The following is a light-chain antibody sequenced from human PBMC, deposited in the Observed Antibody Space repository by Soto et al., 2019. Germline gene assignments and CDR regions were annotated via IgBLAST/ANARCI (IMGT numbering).Light chain of an antibody. Sequence: QSVLTQPRSVSGSPGQSVTISCTGTSSDVGAYIYVSWYQQYSAKAPKVMIYDVSRRPSGVPDRFSGSKSGNTASLTISGLQAEDEAVYYCCSYAGNKTVVFGGGTKLTVL. V-gene: IGLV2-11*01. CDR3: CSYAGNKTVV. CDR2: DVS. CDR1: SSDVGAYIY. J-gene: IGLJ3*02.